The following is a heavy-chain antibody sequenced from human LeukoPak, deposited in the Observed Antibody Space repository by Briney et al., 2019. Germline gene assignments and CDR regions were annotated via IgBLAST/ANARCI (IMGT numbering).Heavy chain of an antibody. V-gene: IGHV3-48*01. Sequence: PGGSLRLSCAASGFTFSSYSMNWVRQAPGKGLEWVSYISSSSRTIYYADSVKGRFTISRDNAKNSLYPQMNSLRAEDTAVYYFARAHYGDYGVDSWGQGTLVTVSS. CDR1: GFTFSSYS. CDR2: ISSSSRTI. D-gene: IGHD4-17*01. CDR3: ARAHYGDYGVDS. J-gene: IGHJ5*01.